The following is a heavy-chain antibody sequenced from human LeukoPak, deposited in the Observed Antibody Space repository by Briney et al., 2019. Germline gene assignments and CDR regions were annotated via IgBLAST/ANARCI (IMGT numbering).Heavy chain of an antibody. CDR3: ARPPGRDGYNRYDY. Sequence: GASVKVSCKPSGYTFTGYYMHWVRQAPGQGLEWMRWIDPDSGGTNYAQKFQGRVTMTRDTSISTAYMEVGRLRSDDTAVYYCARPPGRDGYNRYDYWGQGTLVTVSS. CDR2: IDPDSGGT. CDR1: GYTFTGYY. J-gene: IGHJ4*02. D-gene: IGHD5-24*01. V-gene: IGHV1-2*02.